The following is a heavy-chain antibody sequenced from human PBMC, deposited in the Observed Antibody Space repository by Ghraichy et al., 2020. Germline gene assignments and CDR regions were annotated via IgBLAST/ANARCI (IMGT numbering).Heavy chain of an antibody. CDR1: GFTFSTYW. D-gene: IGHD6-13*01. V-gene: IGHV3-7*03. CDR2: IKQDGSEK. CDR3: ARHSQPYSSPLGY. Sequence: GESLNISCEASGFTFSTYWMSWVRQAPGKGLEWVANIKQDGSEKYYVDSVKGRFTISRDNAKNSLYLQMNSLRAEDTAVYHCARHSQPYSSPLGYWGQGTLVTVSS. J-gene: IGHJ4*02.